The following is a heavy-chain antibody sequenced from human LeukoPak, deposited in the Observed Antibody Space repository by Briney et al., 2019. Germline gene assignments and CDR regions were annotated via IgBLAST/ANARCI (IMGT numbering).Heavy chain of an antibody. V-gene: IGHV3-23*01. D-gene: IGHD5-18*01. Sequence: GGSLRLSCAASGFTFSSYAMSWVRQAPGKGLEWVSGISGSGGSTYYADSVKGRFTISRDNFKNTLYLQMNSLRAEDTAVYYCTKGRYSYGTTFDYWGQGTLVTVSS. CDR1: GFTFSSYA. CDR2: ISGSGGST. J-gene: IGHJ4*02. CDR3: TKGRYSYGTTFDY.